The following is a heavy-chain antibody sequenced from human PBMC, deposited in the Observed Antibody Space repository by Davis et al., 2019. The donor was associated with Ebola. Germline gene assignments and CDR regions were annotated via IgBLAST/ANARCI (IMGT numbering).Heavy chain of an antibody. J-gene: IGHJ4*02. CDR3: ARGGRCVHRFTR. D-gene: IGHD3-10*01. V-gene: IGHV4-34*01. CDR2: INHSGST. CDR1: GGSFSGYY. Sequence: MPSETLSLTCAVYGGSFSGYYWSWIRQPPGKGLEWIGEINHSGSTNYNPSLKSRVTISVDTSKNQFSLKVSSVTAADTAVYYCARGGRCVHRFTRWGKGTLVHVSS.